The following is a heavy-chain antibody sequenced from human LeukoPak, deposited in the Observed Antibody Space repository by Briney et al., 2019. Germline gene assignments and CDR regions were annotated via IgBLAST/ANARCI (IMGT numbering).Heavy chain of an antibody. CDR1: GFTFSSYA. V-gene: IGHV3-30*01. CDR2: ISYDGSNK. J-gene: IGHJ5*02. CDR3: ARVWERPDWFDP. Sequence: GSLLLSCAASGFTFSSYAMHWVRQAPGKGLEWVAVISYDGSNKYYADSVKGRFTISRDNSKNTLYLQMNSLRAEDTAVYYCARVWERPDWFDPWGQGTLVTVSS. D-gene: IGHD1-1*01.